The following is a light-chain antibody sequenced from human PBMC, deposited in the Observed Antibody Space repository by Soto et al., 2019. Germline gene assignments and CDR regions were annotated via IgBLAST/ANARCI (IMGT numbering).Light chain of an antibody. CDR3: KQYLNSVT. CDR1: HRLSCNY. V-gene: IGKV3-20*01. Sequence: EIVMTQPPATLSVSPGERATLSCRASHRLSCNYVAWYKQKPGQAPQLLIYGASNRATGIPERFSGSGSGTDFTLKISRLEPQDSAMYYCKQYLNSVTFGQGTRLEIK. J-gene: IGKJ5*01. CDR2: GAS.